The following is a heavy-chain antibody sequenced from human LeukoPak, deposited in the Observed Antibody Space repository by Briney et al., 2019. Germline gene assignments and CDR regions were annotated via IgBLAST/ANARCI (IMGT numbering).Heavy chain of an antibody. CDR3: ARELSDRGVIK. CDR2: IIPIFGTA. D-gene: IGHD3-10*01. Sequence: ASVKVSCKASGGTFSNYAIRWVRQAPGQGLEWMGGIIPIFGTANYAQKFQGRVTITADESTSTAYMELSSLRSEDTAVYYCARELSDRGVIKWGQGTLVTVSS. CDR1: GGTFSNYA. J-gene: IGHJ4*02. V-gene: IGHV1-69*13.